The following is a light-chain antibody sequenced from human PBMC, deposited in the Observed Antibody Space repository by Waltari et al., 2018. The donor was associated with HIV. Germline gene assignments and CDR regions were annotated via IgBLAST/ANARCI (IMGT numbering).Light chain of an antibody. Sequence: SYVLTQPPPVSVAPGKTARITCGGENIGSKRVNWYQNQPGQAPVMVIYHDTDRPSGIPDRFSGSNSEDTATPTIRRVEAGDEADYFCQVWDTNTDQYVIFGGGTNLAV. V-gene: IGLV3-21*01. J-gene: IGLJ2*01. CDR2: HDT. CDR1: NIGSKR. CDR3: QVWDTNTDQYVI.